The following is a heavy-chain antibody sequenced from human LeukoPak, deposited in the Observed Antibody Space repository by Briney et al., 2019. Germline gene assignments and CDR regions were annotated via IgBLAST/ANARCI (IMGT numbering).Heavy chain of an antibody. J-gene: IGHJ4*02. Sequence: GGSVRLSCAASEFTFNRYWMSWVRQAPGKGLEWVANIKHDGSEAHYVDSVKGRFTISRDNAKNSLSLQMNSLNVDDTGVYFCTRDALFGSGRTHLDFWSQGTLVSV. CDR3: TRDALFGSGRTHLDF. V-gene: IGHV3-7*04. CDR2: IKHDGSEA. CDR1: EFTFNRYW. D-gene: IGHD3-10*01.